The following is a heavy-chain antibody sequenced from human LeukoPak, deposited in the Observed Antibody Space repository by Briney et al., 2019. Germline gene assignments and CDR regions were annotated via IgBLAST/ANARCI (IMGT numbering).Heavy chain of an antibody. Sequence: GGSLRLSCAASGFTFSSYAMSWVRQAPGKGLEWVSSITSSSSSMYSADSVKGRLTITRDNAKNSLYLQMNSLRAEDTAVYYCARDLAWGGYWGQGTLVTISS. CDR2: ITSSSSSM. CDR3: ARDLAWGGY. D-gene: IGHD7-27*01. CDR1: GFTFSSYA. J-gene: IGHJ4*02. V-gene: IGHV3-21*01.